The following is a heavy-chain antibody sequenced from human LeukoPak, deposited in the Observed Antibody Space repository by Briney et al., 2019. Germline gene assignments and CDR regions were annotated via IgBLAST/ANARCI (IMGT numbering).Heavy chain of an antibody. CDR3: ARVSRCSSTSCYAGDDY. J-gene: IGHJ4*02. Sequence: SVKVSCKASGGTFSSYAISWVRQAPGQGLEWMGGIIPIFGTANYAQKFQGRVTITADESTSTAYMELSSLRSEDTAVYYCARVSRCSSTSCYAGDDYWGQGTLVTVSS. V-gene: IGHV1-69*01. CDR1: GGTFSSYA. CDR2: IIPIFGTA. D-gene: IGHD2-2*01.